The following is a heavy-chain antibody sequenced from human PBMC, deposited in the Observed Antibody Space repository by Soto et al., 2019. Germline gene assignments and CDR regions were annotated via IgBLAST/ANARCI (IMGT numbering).Heavy chain of an antibody. V-gene: IGHV4-4*02. Sequence: SETLSLTCAVSGGTISSSNRWSWVRQPPGKGLEGIGVIYHSGSTNYNPSLKSRVTISVDKSKNQFSLKLSSVTAADTAVYYCARAGVVVVPAAILNYYYYYGMDVWGQGTTVTVSS. CDR3: ARAGVVVVPAAILNYYYYYGMDV. J-gene: IGHJ6*02. CDR1: GGTISSSNR. CDR2: IYHSGST. D-gene: IGHD2-2*02.